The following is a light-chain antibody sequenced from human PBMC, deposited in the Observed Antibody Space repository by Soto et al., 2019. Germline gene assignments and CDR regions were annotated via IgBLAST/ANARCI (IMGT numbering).Light chain of an antibody. CDR2: GAS. V-gene: IGKV3-20*01. Sequence: EIVLTQSPDTLSLPPGERATLSCRASQSVSISYLAWYQQKPGQAPRLLIYGASSRATGIPDRFSGSGSGTDFTLTISRLEPEDFAVYYCQQYGSSGTFGQGTKVDIK. CDR3: QQYGSSGT. J-gene: IGKJ1*01. CDR1: QSVSISY.